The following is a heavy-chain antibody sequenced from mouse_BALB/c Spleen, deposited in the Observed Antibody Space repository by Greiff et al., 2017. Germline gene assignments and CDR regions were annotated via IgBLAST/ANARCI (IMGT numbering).Heavy chain of an antibody. CDR3: AKDYYGKRYAMDY. Sequence: QVQLKQPGAELVKPGASVKLSCKASGYTFTSYWMHWVKQRPGQGLEWIGEINPSNGRTNYNEKFKSKATLTVDKSSSTAYMQLSSLTSEDSAVYYCAKDYYGKRYAMDYWGQGTSVTVSS. CDR2: INPSNGRT. V-gene: IGHV1S81*02. D-gene: IGHD2-1*01. CDR1: GYTFTSYW. J-gene: IGHJ4*01.